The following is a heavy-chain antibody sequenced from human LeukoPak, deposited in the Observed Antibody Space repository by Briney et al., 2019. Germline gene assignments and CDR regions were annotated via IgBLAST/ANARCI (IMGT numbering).Heavy chain of an antibody. J-gene: IGHJ4*02. Sequence: PGGSLRLSCAASGFTFSSYSMNWVRQAPGKGLERVSGISDSGGSTKYADSVKGRFTTSRDNSKNTLYLQMNSLRAEDTAIYYCAKARSTSSWYYFDYWGQGTLVTVSS. CDR1: GFTFSSYS. CDR2: ISDSGGST. CDR3: AKARSTSSWYYFDY. V-gene: IGHV3-23*01. D-gene: IGHD2-2*01.